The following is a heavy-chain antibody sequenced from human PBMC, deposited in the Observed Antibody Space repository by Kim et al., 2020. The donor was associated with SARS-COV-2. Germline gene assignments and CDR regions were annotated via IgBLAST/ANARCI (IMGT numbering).Heavy chain of an antibody. CDR2: ISYDGSNK. J-gene: IGHJ4*02. Sequence: GGSLRLSCAASGFTFSSYAMHWVRQAPGKGLEWVAVISYDGSNKYYADSVKGRFTISRDNSKNTLYLQMNSLRAEDTAVYYCARGDDSSGYSLNGGLYWGQGTLVTVSS. V-gene: IGHV3-30-3*01. CDR1: GFTFSSYA. D-gene: IGHD3-22*01. CDR3: ARGDDSSGYSLNGGLY.